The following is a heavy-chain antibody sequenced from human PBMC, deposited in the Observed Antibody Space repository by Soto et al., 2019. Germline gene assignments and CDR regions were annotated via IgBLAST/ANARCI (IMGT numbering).Heavy chain of an antibody. J-gene: IGHJ6*02. V-gene: IGHV3-30*03. CDR1: GFTFSNSG. Sequence: QVQLVESGGGVVQPGGSLRLSCAGSGFTFSNSGMHWVRQAPGKGLEWVAVLAYDGSEKYYADSVKGRFTISRDNSKNTLYLQMTSLRVEDTAVYYCVRFFDYYGMDVWGQGTTVTVSS. CDR2: LAYDGSEK. D-gene: IGHD3-3*01. CDR3: VRFFDYYGMDV.